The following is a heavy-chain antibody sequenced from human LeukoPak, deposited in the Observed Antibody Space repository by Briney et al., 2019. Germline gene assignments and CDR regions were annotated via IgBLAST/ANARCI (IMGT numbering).Heavy chain of an antibody. CDR2: IYHSGST. J-gene: IGHJ4*02. CDR3: ARGGGCSGGSCYRPFDY. D-gene: IGHD2-15*01. V-gene: IGHV4-4*02. CDR1: GGSISSTNL. Sequence: SGTLFLTCAVSGGSISSTNLWSWFRQPPGKGLEWIGYIYHSGSTYYNPSLKSRVTISVDRSKNQFSLKLSSVTAADTAVYYCARGGGCSGGSCYRPFDYWGQGTLVTVPS.